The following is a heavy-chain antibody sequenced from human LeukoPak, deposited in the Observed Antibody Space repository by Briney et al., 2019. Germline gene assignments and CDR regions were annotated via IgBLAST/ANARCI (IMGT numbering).Heavy chain of an antibody. J-gene: IGHJ6*02. V-gene: IGHV3-53*01. CDR2: IYKDGKI. CDR1: GFTVSSTY. Sequence: GGSLRLPCAASGFTVSSTYMSWVRQAPGKGLEWVSVIYKDGKIYYIDSVKGRFTISRNTSKNTLYLQMNSLRAEDTAVYYCARAGYHNYYGMDVWGQGTTVTVSS. D-gene: IGHD2-15*01. CDR3: ARAGYHNYYGMDV.